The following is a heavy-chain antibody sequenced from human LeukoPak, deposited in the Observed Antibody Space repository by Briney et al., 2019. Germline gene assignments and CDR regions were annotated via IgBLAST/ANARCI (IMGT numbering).Heavy chain of an antibody. CDR3: ARGYCSGGSCYSYYYHYMDV. CDR2: INHSGST. D-gene: IGHD2-15*01. Sequence: PSEALSLTCAVYGGSFSSYYWSWIRQPPGKGLEWIGEINHSGSTNYNPSLKSRVTISVDTSKNQFSLKLSSVTAADTAVYYCARGYCSGGSCYSYYYHYMDVWGKGTTVIVSS. V-gene: IGHV4-34*01. J-gene: IGHJ6*03. CDR1: GGSFSSYY.